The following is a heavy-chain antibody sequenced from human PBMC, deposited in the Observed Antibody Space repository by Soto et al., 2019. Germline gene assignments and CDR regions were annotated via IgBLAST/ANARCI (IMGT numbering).Heavy chain of an antibody. V-gene: IGHV1-69*13. J-gene: IGHJ4*02. Sequence: GASVKVSCKASGGTFSSYAISWVRQAPGQGLEWMGGIIPIFGTANYAQKFQGRVTITADESTSTAYMELSSLRSEDTAVYYCARDPHPVDTAMDGVGTLDYWGQGTLVTVSS. D-gene: IGHD5-18*01. CDR3: ARDPHPVDTAMDGVGTLDY. CDR2: IIPIFGTA. CDR1: GGTFSSYA.